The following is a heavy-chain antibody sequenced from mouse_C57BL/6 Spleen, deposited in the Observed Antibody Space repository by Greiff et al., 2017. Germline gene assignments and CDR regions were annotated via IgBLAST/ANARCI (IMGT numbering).Heavy chain of an antibody. V-gene: IGHV1-80*01. Sequence: QVQLQQSGAELVKPGASVKISCKASGYAFSSYWMNWVKQRPGKGLEWIGQIYPGDGDTNYNGKFKGKATLTADKSSSTAYMQLSSLTSEDSAVYFCARYGSDGYLYYFDYWGQGTTLTVSS. D-gene: IGHD2-3*01. CDR1: GYAFSSYW. CDR3: ARYGSDGYLYYFDY. J-gene: IGHJ2*01. CDR2: IYPGDGDT.